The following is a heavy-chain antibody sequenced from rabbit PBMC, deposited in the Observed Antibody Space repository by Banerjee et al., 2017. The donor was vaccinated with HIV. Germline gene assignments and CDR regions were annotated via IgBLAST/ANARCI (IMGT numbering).Heavy chain of an antibody. D-gene: IGHD2-1*01. CDR1: GFSFSSSYW. CDR2: IYTRNNST. Sequence: QEQLEESGGDLVKPEGSLALTCTASGFSFSSSYWICWVRQAPGKGLEWIACIYTRNNSTYYASWAKGRFTISKTSSTTVTLQMTSLTAADTATYFCARNCAGDNVYIHHFNLWGPGHPRHRL. V-gene: IGHV1S45*01. J-gene: IGHJ4*01. CDR3: ARNCAGDNVYIHHFNL.